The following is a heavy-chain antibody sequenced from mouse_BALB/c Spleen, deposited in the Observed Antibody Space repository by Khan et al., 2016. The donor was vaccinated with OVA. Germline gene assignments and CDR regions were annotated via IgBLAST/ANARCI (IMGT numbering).Heavy chain of an antibody. D-gene: IGHD1-1*01. V-gene: IGHV3-2*02. CDR1: GYSITNDYA. CDR3: AISLDYYYGYALDY. Sequence: QLQESGPGLVKPSQSLSLTCTVTGYSITNDYAWNWIRQFPGNKLEWMGYISSTGSTSYNPSLKSRISITRDTSKNQFFLQLRSVTSEDTATYYCAISLDYYYGYALDYWGRGTSVTVSS. J-gene: IGHJ4*01. CDR2: ISSTGST.